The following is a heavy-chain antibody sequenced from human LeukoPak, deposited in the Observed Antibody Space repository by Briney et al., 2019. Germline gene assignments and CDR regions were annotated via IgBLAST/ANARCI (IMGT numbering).Heavy chain of an antibody. CDR3: ARMGLGVVSHFDY. CDR1: GGTFSSYA. D-gene: IGHD2-15*01. Sequence: GASVKVSCKASGGTFSSYAISWVRQAPGQGLEWMGRIIPILGIANYAQKFQGRVTITADKSTSTAYMELSSLRSEDTAVYYCARMGLGVVSHFDYWGQGTLVTVSS. J-gene: IGHJ4*02. V-gene: IGHV1-69*04. CDR2: IIPILGIA.